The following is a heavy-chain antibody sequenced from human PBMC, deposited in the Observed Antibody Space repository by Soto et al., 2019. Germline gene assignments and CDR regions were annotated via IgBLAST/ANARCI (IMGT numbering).Heavy chain of an antibody. CDR1: GIEFSNYA. CDR3: AKDGNWLDVYFDV. D-gene: IGHD6-19*01. V-gene: IGHV3-23*01. Sequence: GSLRLSCAASGIEFSNYAMSWVRQAPGKGLEWVSISSASGRSRYHADSVKGRFTISRDNSKNTLYLHMTNLRAEDTAVYYCAKDGNWLDVYFDVWGQGTPVTVSS. CDR2: SSASGRSR. J-gene: IGHJ4*02.